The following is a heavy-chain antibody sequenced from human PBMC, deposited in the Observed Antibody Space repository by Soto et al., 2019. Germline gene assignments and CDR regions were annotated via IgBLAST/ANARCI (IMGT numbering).Heavy chain of an antibody. J-gene: IGHJ1*01. CDR1: GFTFSSYA. CDR2: ISGSGGST. V-gene: IGHV3-23*01. Sequence: GGSLRLSCAASGFTFSSYAMSWVRQAPGKGLEWVSAISGSGGSTYYADSVKGRFTISRDNSKNTLYLQMNSLRAEDTAVYYCAKGGSSSWYRQGQYFQQWGQGTLVTVSS. CDR3: AKGGSSSWYRQGQYFQQ. D-gene: IGHD6-13*01.